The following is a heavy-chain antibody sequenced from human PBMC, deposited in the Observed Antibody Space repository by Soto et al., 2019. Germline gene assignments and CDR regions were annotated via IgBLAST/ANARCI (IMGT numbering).Heavy chain of an antibody. V-gene: IGHV3-7*01. CDR3: ARQGGRRTYYYYYGMDV. Sequence: EVQLVESGGGLVQPGGSLRLSCTASGFTFSSYWMSCVRQAPGKGLEWVANIKHDGSEKNYVDSVKGRFTISTDNAKNSVLLQMNSLVAEETAVYYCARQGGRRTYYYYYGMDVWGQGTTVTVSS. D-gene: IGHD3-16*01. CDR1: GFTFSSYW. CDR2: IKHDGSEK. J-gene: IGHJ6*02.